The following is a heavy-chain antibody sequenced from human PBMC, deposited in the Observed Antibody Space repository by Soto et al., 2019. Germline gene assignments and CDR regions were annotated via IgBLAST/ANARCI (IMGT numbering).Heavy chain of an antibody. Sequence: GASVKVSCKASGYTFTSYYMHWVRQAPGQGLEWMGIINPSGGSTSYAQKFQGRVTMTRDTSTSTVYMELSSLRSDDTAVYYCARGIAEAGHGNWFYPWGQGTLVTVSS. CDR3: ARGIAEAGHGNWFYP. D-gene: IGHD6-13*01. J-gene: IGHJ5*02. V-gene: IGHV1-46*01. CDR1: GYTFTSYY. CDR2: INPSGGST.